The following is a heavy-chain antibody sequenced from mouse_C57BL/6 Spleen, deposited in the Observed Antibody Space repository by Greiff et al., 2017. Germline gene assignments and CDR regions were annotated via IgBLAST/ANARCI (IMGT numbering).Heavy chain of an antibody. V-gene: IGHV1-15*01. CDR1: GYTFTDYE. J-gene: IGHJ3*01. D-gene: IGHD2-5*01. Sequence: VQLQQSGAELVRPGASVTLSCKASGYTFTDYEMHWVKQTPVHGLEWIGAIDPETGGTAYNQKFKGKAILTADKSSSTAYMGHRSLTSEDSAVYYCTRGGYYSNYWFAYWGQGTLVTVSA. CDR3: TRGGYYSNYWFAY. CDR2: IDPETGGT.